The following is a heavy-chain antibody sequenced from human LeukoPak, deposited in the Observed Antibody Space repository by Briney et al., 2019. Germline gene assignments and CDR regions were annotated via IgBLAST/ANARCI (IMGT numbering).Heavy chain of an antibody. Sequence: GSLRLSFAASGFTFSIFAMSLVRQAPGKGLEWVSGICGSGGSTYYADSVKGRFTISRDNSKNTLYLQMNSLRAEDTAVYYCAAGIAVAGKVWGQGTLVTVSS. D-gene: IGHD6-19*01. CDR2: ICGSGGST. J-gene: IGHJ4*02. CDR3: AAGIAVAGKV. V-gene: IGHV3-23*01. CDR1: GFTFSIFA.